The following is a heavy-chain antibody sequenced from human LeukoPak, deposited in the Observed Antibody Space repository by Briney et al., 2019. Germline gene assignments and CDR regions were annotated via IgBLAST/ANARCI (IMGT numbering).Heavy chain of an antibody. V-gene: IGHV4-30-4*07. CDR2: IYYSGST. Sequence: PSETLSLTCAVSGGSISSGGYSWSWIRQPPGKGLEWIGYIYYSGSTYYNPSLKSRVTISVDTSKNQFSLKLSSVTAADTAAYYCARDYCGGGCYLGMFDPWGQGTLVTVSS. CDR3: ARDYCGGGCYLGMFDP. CDR1: GGSISSGGYS. J-gene: IGHJ5*02. D-gene: IGHD2-21*02.